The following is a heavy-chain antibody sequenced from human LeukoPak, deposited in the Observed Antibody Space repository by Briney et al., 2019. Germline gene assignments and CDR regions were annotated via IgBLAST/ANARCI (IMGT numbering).Heavy chain of an antibody. CDR3: AKLGYCSGGSCYALYDY. D-gene: IGHD2-15*01. Sequence: GGSLRLSCAASGFTFSSYAMSWVRQAPGKGLEWVSAIGGSGGSTYYADSVKGRFTISRDNSKNTLYLQMNSLRAEDTAVYYCAKLGYCSGGSCYALYDYWGQGTLVTVSS. CDR2: IGGSGGST. J-gene: IGHJ4*02. V-gene: IGHV3-23*01. CDR1: GFTFSSYA.